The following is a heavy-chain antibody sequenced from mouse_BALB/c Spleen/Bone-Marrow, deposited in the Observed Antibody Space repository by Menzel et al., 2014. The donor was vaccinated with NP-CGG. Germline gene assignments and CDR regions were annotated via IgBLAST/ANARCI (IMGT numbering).Heavy chain of an antibody. J-gene: IGHJ2*01. CDR2: ISSGGSYT. V-gene: IGHV5-9-3*01. CDR3: ARHGITRLLDY. D-gene: IGHD2-4*01. Sequence: EVKLMESGGGLVKPGGSLKLSCAASGFTFSSYAMSWVRQTPEKRLEWVATISSGGSYTYYPDSVRGRFTISRDNAKNTLYRQMSSLRSEDTAMHYCARHGITRLLDYWGQGTTLTVSS. CDR1: GFTFSSYA.